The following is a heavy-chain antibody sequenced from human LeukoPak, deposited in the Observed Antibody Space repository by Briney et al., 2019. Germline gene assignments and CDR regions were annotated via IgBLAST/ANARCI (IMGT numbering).Heavy chain of an antibody. J-gene: IGHJ4*01. CDR2: ISSSSSYI. D-gene: IGHD6-13*01. CDR1: GFTFSSYS. Sequence: PGGSLRLSCAASGFTFSSYSMNWVRQAPGKGLEWVSSISSSSSYIYYADSVKGRFTISRDNAKNSLYLQMNSLRAKDTAVYYCARDKSGSSWKYYFDYWGQGTLVTVSS. V-gene: IGHV3-21*01. CDR3: ARDKSGSSWKYYFDY.